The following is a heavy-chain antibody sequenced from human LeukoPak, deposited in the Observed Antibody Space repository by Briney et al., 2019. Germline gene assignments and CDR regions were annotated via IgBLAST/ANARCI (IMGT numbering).Heavy chain of an antibody. Sequence: GGSLRLSCAASGFTFSSYWMSWVRQAPGKGLEWVANIKQDGSEKYYVDSVKGRFTISRDNAKNSLYLQMNGLRAEDTAVYYCARGGVYDSSAEDYWGQGTLVTVSS. CDR1: GFTFSSYW. CDR2: IKQDGSEK. D-gene: IGHD3-22*01. V-gene: IGHV3-7*01. J-gene: IGHJ4*02. CDR3: ARGGVYDSSAEDY.